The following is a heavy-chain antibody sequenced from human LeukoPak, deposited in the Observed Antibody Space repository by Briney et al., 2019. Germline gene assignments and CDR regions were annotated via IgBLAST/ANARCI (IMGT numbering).Heavy chain of an antibody. V-gene: IGHV4-61*02. Sequence: PSETLSLTCTVSGGSINSDTCYWSWIRQPAGKGLEWIGRIYASGSTYYGPSLKSRVTISIDTSKNQFSLNLSSVTAADTAVYYCARGCRGSNCAPVENWGQGTLVTVSS. CDR1: GGSINSDTCY. CDR2: IYASGST. CDR3: ARGCRGSNCAPVEN. J-gene: IGHJ4*02. D-gene: IGHD3-16*01.